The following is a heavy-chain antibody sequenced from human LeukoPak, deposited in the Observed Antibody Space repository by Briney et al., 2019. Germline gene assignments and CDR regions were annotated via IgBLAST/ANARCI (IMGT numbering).Heavy chain of an antibody. CDR1: GFTFSSYA. CDR3: AKVARRYYDSSYYFDY. CDR2: ISGSGGST. V-gene: IGHV3-23*01. Sequence: GGSLRLSCAASGFTFSSYAMSWVRQAPEKGQEWVSAISGSGGSTYYADSVKGRFTISRDNSKNTLYLQMNSLRAEDTAVYYCAKVARRYYDSSYYFDYWGQGTLVTVSS. D-gene: IGHD3-22*01. J-gene: IGHJ4*02.